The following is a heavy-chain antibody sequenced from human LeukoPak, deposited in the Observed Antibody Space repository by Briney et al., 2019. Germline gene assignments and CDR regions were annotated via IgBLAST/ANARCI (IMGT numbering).Heavy chain of an antibody. V-gene: IGHV3-30-3*01. CDR3: AKDRGCSSTSCYPLPFDP. D-gene: IGHD2-2*01. J-gene: IGHJ5*02. CDR2: ISYDGSNK. Sequence: GRSLRLSCAASGFTFSSYAMHWVRQAPGKGLEWVAVISYDGSNKYYADSVKGRFTISRDNSKNTLYLQMNSLRAEDTAVYYCAKDRGCSSTSCYPLPFDPWGQGTLVTVSS. CDR1: GFTFSSYA.